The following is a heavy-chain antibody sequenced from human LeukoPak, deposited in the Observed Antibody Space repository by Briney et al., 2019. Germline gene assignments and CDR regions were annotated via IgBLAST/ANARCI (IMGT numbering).Heavy chain of an antibody. J-gene: IGHJ4*02. V-gene: IGHV1-69*01. D-gene: IGHD2-21*02. Sequence: GSSVKVSCKASVGTFSSYAISWVRQAPGQGLVWMGGIIPIFGTANYAQKFQGRVTITADESTSTAYMELSSLRSEDTAVYYCARVPLAYCGGDCYLFDYWGQGTLVTVSS. CDR3: ARVPLAYCGGDCYLFDY. CDR2: IIPIFGTA. CDR1: VGTFSSYA.